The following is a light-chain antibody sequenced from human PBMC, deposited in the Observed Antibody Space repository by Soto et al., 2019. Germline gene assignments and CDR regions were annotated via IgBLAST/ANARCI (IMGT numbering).Light chain of an antibody. CDR2: RDT. V-gene: IGLV3-25*02. J-gene: IGLJ2*01. Sequence: SYKLTQPPSVSVSPGQTAKITCSGDALSRQYAYWYQQKPGQAPVLLIYRDTERPSGIPQRFSGSSSGTTVSLTVSDVQAEDEGDYYCQSADNSGSYPVVFGGGTKLTVL. CDR1: ALSRQY. CDR3: QSADNSGSYPVV.